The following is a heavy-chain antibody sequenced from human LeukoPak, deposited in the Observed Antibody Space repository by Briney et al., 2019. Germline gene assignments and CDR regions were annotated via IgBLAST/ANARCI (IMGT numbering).Heavy chain of an antibody. J-gene: IGHJ1*01. D-gene: IGHD6-19*01. CDR1: GGSISSYY. CDR3: AGTGIAVAEDEYFQH. V-gene: IGHV4-59*08. CDR2: IYYSGST. Sequence: SETLSLTCTVSGGSISSYYWSWIRQPPGKGLEWIGYIYYSGSTNYNPSLKSRVTISVDTSKNQFSLKLSSVTAADTAVYYCAGTGIAVAEDEYFQHWGQGTLVTVSS.